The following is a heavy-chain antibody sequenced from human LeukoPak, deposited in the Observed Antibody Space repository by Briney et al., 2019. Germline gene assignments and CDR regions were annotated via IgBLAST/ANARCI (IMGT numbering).Heavy chain of an antibody. V-gene: IGHV3-48*01. J-gene: IGHJ6*03. CDR1: GFTFSSYN. CDR2: ISSSGSTI. D-gene: IGHD6-13*01. Sequence: GGSLRLSCAASGFTFSSYNMNWVRQAPGKGLEWVSYISSSGSTIYYADSVKGRFTISRDNAKNSLYLQLNSLRPEDTAVYYCARDPAAGTFPYYYYYMDVWGKGTTVTVSS. CDR3: ARDPAAGTFPYYYYYMDV.